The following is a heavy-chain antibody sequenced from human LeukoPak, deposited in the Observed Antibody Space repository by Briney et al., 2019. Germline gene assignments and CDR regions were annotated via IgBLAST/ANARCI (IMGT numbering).Heavy chain of an antibody. J-gene: IGHJ5*02. Sequence: PSETLSLICTVSGYSISSGYYRGWIRQPPGKGLEWIGNIYPTGSTYYNPSLKSRVTISVDTSKNQFSLKVSSVSAADTAVYYCARDVSGAYFDFDTGSNWFDPWGQGTLVTVSS. CDR2: IYPTGST. CDR1: GYSISSGYY. D-gene: IGHD3-9*01. V-gene: IGHV4-38-2*02. CDR3: ARDVSGAYFDFDTGSNWFDP.